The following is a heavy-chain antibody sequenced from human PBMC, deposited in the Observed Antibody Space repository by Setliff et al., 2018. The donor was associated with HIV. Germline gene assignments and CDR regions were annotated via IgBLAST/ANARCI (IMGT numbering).Heavy chain of an antibody. V-gene: IGHV3-48*04. Sequence: GGSLRLSCAASGFTFKTYSMTWVRQAPGKGLDWVAHIGSSNHGIHYTASVQGRFTISRGNAKNSLSLQMHSLRAEDTAVYYCARDSSSWSWAEYFQFWGQGTPVTVSS. CDR3: ARDSSSWSWAEYFQF. D-gene: IGHD6-13*01. CDR2: IGSSNHGI. CDR1: GFTFKTYS. J-gene: IGHJ1*01.